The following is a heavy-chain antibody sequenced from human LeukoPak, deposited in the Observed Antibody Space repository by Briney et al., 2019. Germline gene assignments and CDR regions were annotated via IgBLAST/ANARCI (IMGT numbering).Heavy chain of an antibody. CDR3: ANTIYCSSTSCYTHDY. V-gene: IGHV3-23*01. J-gene: IGHJ4*02. D-gene: IGHD2-2*02. Sequence: GGSLRLSCAASGFTFSSYAMSWVRQAPGEGLEWVSAISGSGGSTSYADSVKGRFTISRDNSKNTLYLQMNSLRAEDTAVYYCANTIYCSSTSCYTHDYWGQGTLVTVSS. CDR1: GFTFSSYA. CDR2: ISGSGGST.